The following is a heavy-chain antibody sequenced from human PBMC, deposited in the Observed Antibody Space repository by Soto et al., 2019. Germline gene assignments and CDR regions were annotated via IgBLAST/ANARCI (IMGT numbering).Heavy chain of an antibody. CDR1: SGSISSSNW. D-gene: IGHD2-2*01. J-gene: IGHJ3*02. Sequence: QVQLQESGPGLVKPSGTLSLTCAVSSGSISSSNWWSWVRQPPGKGLEWIGEIYHSGSTNYNPSLRRRVTISVDKSKNQFSLKLSSVTAADTAVYYCARDSQGCSSTSCHHDAFDIWGQGTMVTVSS. CDR2: IYHSGST. V-gene: IGHV4-4*02. CDR3: ARDSQGCSSTSCHHDAFDI.